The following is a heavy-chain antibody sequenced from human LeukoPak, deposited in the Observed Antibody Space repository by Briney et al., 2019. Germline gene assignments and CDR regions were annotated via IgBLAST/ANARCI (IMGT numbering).Heavy chain of an antibody. CDR1: GFTVSSNY. V-gene: IGHV3-53*01. J-gene: IGHJ6*03. CDR3: ARAGDGSGSYYNPTHYYMDV. Sequence: GGSLRLSCAASGFTVSSNYMSWVRQAPGKGLEWVSVIYSGGSTYYADSVKGRFTISRDNSKNTLYLQMNSLRAEDTAVYYCARAGDGSGSYYNPTHYYMDVWGKGTTVTISS. CDR2: IYSGGST. D-gene: IGHD3-10*01.